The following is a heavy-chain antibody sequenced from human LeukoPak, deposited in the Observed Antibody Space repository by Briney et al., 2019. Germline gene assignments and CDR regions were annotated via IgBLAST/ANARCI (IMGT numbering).Heavy chain of an antibody. Sequence: SETLSLTCTVSGDSISSDHWSWIRQPPGKGLEWIGYIYYSGSTNYNPSLKSRVTISVDTSKNQFSLKLRSVTAADTAGYYCARVEWGGAYDIWGQGTMVTVSS. CDR1: GDSISSDH. D-gene: IGHD1-26*01. J-gene: IGHJ3*02. V-gene: IGHV4-59*01. CDR3: ARVEWGGAYDI. CDR2: IYYSGST.